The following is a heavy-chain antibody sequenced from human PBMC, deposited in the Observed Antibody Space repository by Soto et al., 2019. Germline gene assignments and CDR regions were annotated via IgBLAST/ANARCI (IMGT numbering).Heavy chain of an antibody. CDR3: ARAPIDYGDLNSEYYFDY. Sequence: GGSLRLSCAASGFTFSSYGMHWVRQAPGKGLEWVAVIWYDGSNKYYADSVKGRFTISRDNSKNTLYLQMNSLRAEDTAVYYCARAPIDYGDLNSEYYFDYWGQGTLVTVSS. J-gene: IGHJ4*02. V-gene: IGHV3-33*01. CDR1: GFTFSSYG. D-gene: IGHD4-17*01. CDR2: IWYDGSNK.